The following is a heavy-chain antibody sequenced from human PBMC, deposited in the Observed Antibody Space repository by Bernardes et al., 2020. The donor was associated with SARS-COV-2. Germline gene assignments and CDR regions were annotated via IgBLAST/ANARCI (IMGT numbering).Heavy chain of an antibody. Sequence: ASVKVSCKASGYTFTSYAMNWVRQAPGQGLEWMGWINTNTGNPTYAQGFTGRFVFSLDTSVSTAYLQISSLKAEDTAVYYCASELITMVRGVEIDAFDIWGQGTMVTVSS. CDR3: ASELITMVRGVEIDAFDI. D-gene: IGHD3-10*01. CDR1: GYTFTSYA. CDR2: INTNTGNP. V-gene: IGHV7-4-1*02. J-gene: IGHJ3*02.